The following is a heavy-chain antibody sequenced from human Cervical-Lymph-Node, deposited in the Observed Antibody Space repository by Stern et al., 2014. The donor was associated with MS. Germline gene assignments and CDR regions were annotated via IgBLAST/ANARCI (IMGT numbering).Heavy chain of an antibody. D-gene: IGHD2-2*03. J-gene: IGHJ4*02. CDR1: GASISSYY. Sequence: QVQLQESGPGLVKPSETLSLTCTVSGASISSYYWNWIRQPPGQGLEWIGYIYYTGTTNYNPSLKGRVAISLDTSKNQFSLILRSVSAADPAVYYCARKSLSMDHYFDSWGQGTLVTVSS. V-gene: IGHV4-59*01. CDR2: IYYTGTT. CDR3: ARKSLSMDHYFDS.